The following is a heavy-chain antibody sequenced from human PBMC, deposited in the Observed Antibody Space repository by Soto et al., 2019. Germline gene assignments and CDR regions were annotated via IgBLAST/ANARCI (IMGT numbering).Heavy chain of an antibody. J-gene: IGHJ2*01. CDR3: ARDFAGLTDWYFDL. D-gene: IGHD2-21*01. CDR1: GGTFSSYA. Sequence: QVQLVQSGAEVKKPGSSVKVSCKASGGTFSSYAISWVRQAPGQGLEWMGGIIPIFGTANYAQKFQGRVTITADESTSTDYMELSSLRSEDTAVYYCARDFAGLTDWYFDLWGRGTLVTVSS. CDR2: IIPIFGTA. V-gene: IGHV1-69*12.